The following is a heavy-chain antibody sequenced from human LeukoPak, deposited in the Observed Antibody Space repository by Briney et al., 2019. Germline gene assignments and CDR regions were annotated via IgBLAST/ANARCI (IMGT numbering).Heavy chain of an antibody. D-gene: IGHD2-8*01. CDR3: ATEGNLLMVSVPPLAV. CDR2: INPNSGGT. V-gene: IGHV1-2*02. CDR1: GYTFTGYY. Sequence: ASVTVSCTASGYTFTGYYMHWVRQPPGQGLEWMGWINPNSGGTNYPHKFKGRITMTSDTSISTAYMEMSRLRSDETAVYYCATEGNLLMVSVPPLAVWGKGTTVTVSS. J-gene: IGHJ6*04.